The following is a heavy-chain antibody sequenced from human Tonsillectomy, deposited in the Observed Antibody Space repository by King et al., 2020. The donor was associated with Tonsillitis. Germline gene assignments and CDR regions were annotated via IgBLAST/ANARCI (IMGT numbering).Heavy chain of an antibody. D-gene: IGHD6-13*01. Sequence: VQLQQWGAGLLKPSETLSLTCAVYGGSFSGYYWSWIRQPPGKGLEWIGEINHSGSTNYNPSLKSRVTVSVDTSKNQFSLKLSSVTATDTAVYYCARGAGIAAAGIFDYWGQGTLVTVSS. V-gene: IGHV4-34*01. CDR3: ARGAGIAAAGIFDY. CDR1: GGSFSGYY. J-gene: IGHJ4*02. CDR2: INHSGST.